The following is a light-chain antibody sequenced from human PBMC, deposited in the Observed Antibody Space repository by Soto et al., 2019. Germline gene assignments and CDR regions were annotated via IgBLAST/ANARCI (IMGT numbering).Light chain of an antibody. CDR3: CSYADSGTLV. Sequence: QSALAQPASVSGSPGQSITISCTGASGYVGTYSLVSWYQQHPGKAPKVVIYEGHKRPSGVPDRFSGSTSVNTASLTISGLQTDDEADYYCCSYADSGTLVFGGGTKVTVL. V-gene: IGLV2-23*01. J-gene: IGLJ2*01. CDR1: SGYVGTYSL. CDR2: EGH.